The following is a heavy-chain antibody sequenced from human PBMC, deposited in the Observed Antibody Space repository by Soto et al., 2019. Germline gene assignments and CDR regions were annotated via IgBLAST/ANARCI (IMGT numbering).Heavy chain of an antibody. CDR3: ARGYSSSWYIHLRYAFDI. J-gene: IGHJ3*02. D-gene: IGHD6-13*01. CDR2: ISAYNGNT. V-gene: IGHV1-18*01. CDR1: GYTFTSYG. Sequence: QVQLVQSGAEVKKPGASVKVSCKASGYTFTSYGISWVRQAPGQGLEWMGWISAYNGNTNYAQKLQGRVTMTTDTXTXTXXMELRSLRSDDTAVYYCARGYSSSWYIHLRYAFDIWGQGTMVTVSS.